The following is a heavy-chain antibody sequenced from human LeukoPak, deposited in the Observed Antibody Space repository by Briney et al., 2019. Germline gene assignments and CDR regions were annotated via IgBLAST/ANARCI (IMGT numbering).Heavy chain of an antibody. CDR1: GYTFTRYD. Sequence: GASVKVSCKASGYTFTRYDINWVRQATGQGLEWMGWITPFDGNTNYAQKFQDRVTITRDRSMSTAYMELSSLRSEDTAMYYCARWNADAFDIWGQGTIVTVSS. CDR3: ARWNADAFDI. CDR2: ITPFDGNT. D-gene: IGHD1-1*01. V-gene: IGHV1-45*02. J-gene: IGHJ3*02.